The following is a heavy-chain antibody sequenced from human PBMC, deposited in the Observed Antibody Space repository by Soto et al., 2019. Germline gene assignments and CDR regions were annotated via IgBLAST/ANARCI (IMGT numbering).Heavy chain of an antibody. Sequence: EVQLVESGGGLVQPGGSLRLSCAASGFTFSSCAVHWVRQATGKGLEWVSVIGSAGDTYYPGSVKGRFTISRENAKNSLYLQMNSLRAEDTAVYYCARGYLGSFDYWGQGTLVTVSS. CDR1: GFTFSSCA. CDR3: ARGYLGSFDY. V-gene: IGHV3-13*01. D-gene: IGHD7-27*01. J-gene: IGHJ4*02. CDR2: IGSAGDT.